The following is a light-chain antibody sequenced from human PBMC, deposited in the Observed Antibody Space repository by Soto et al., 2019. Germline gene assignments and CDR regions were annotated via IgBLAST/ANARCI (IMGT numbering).Light chain of an antibody. Sequence: IQMTRSATPLSRSVAYISTSACGASQNISRKLAWYQQKPGKAPKLLIYKASTFKSGVPSRFSGSGSGTEFSLTISSLQPDDFAAYYCQHHNSCSGTFGQGTKVDIK. CDR2: KAS. J-gene: IGKJ1*01. CDR3: QHHNSCSGT. V-gene: IGKV1-5*03. CDR1: QNISRK.